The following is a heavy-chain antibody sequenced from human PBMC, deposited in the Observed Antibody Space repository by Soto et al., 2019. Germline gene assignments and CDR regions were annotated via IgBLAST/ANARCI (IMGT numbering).Heavy chain of an antibody. J-gene: IGHJ4*02. D-gene: IGHD4-17*01. CDR2: ISYDGSNK. CDR1: GFTFSSYG. Sequence: GGSLRLSCAASGFTFSSYGMHWVRQAPGKGLEWVAVISYDGSNKYYADSVKGRFTTSRDNSKNTLYLQMNSLRAEDTAVYYCAKGYGDYRSLCNYWGQGTLVTVSS. CDR3: AKGYGDYRSLCNY. V-gene: IGHV3-30*18.